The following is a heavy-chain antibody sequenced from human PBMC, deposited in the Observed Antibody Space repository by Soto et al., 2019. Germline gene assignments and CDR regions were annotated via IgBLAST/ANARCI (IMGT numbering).Heavy chain of an antibody. CDR1: GFTFSSYS. J-gene: IGHJ4*02. CDR2: ISSSSSTI. V-gene: IGHV3-48*01. Sequence: EVQLVESGGGLVQAGGSLRLSCAASGFTFSSYSMNWVRQAPGKGLEWVSYISSSSSTIYYADSVKGRFTISRDNAKNSLYLQMNSLRAEDTAVYYCARDAHDYIWGSYRPLTYYFDYWGQGTLVTVSS. D-gene: IGHD3-16*02. CDR3: ARDAHDYIWGSYRPLTYYFDY.